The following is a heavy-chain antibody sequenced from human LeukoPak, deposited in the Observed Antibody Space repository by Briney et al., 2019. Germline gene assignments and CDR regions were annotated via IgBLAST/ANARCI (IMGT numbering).Heavy chain of an antibody. CDR1: GGTFSSYA. D-gene: IGHD2-15*01. Sequence: SVKVSCKASGGTFSSYAISWVRQAPGQGLEWMGRIIPMFGTANYAQKFQGRVTITTDESTSTAYMELSSLRSEDTAVYYCAREVVVVVAATQGAFDIWGQGTMVTVSS. CDR2: IIPMFGTA. J-gene: IGHJ3*02. CDR3: AREVVVVVAATQGAFDI. V-gene: IGHV1-69*05.